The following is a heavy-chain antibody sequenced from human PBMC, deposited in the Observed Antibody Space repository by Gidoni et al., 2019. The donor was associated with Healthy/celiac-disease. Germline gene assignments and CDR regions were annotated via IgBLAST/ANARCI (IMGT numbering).Heavy chain of an antibody. V-gene: IGHV1-3*01. D-gene: IGHD3-10*01. CDR3: ARDSVNYYGSGSYRIIPRLYYYYGMDV. J-gene: IGHJ6*02. CDR2: INAGNGNT. Sequence: QVQLVQSGAEVKKPGASVKVSCKASGYNFTSYAMHWVRQAPGQRLEWMGWINAGNGNTKYSQKFQGRVTITRDTSASTAYMELSSLRSEDTAVYYCARDSVNYYGSGSYRIIPRLYYYYGMDVWGQGTTVTVSS. CDR1: GYNFTSYA.